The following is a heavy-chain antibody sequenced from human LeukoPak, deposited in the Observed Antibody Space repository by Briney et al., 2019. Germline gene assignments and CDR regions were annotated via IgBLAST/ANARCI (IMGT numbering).Heavy chain of an antibody. V-gene: IGHV3-48*02. D-gene: IGHD3-22*01. CDR2: ISTSSSTI. J-gene: IGHJ2*01. CDR1: GFTFSTYS. Sequence: GGSLRLSCAASGFTFSTYSMNWVRQAPGKGLEWVSYISTSSSTIYYADSVKGRFTISRDNAKNSVYLQMNSLRDEDTAVYYCARRDYYDSSGHRFFDLWGRGTLVTASS. CDR3: ARRDYYDSSGHRFFDL.